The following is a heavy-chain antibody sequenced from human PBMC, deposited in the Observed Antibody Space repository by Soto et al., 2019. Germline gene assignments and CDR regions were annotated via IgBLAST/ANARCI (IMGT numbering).Heavy chain of an antibody. D-gene: IGHD1-26*01. J-gene: IGHJ6*02. Sequence: PSETLSLTCTVSGGSISSGGYYWSWIRQHPGKGLEWIGYIYYSGSTYYNPSLKSRVTISVDTSKNQFSLKLSSVTAADTAVYYCARERIVGATRYYYDLDVWGQGTTVTVSS. CDR3: ARERIVGATRYYYDLDV. CDR1: GGSISSGGYY. V-gene: IGHV4-31*03. CDR2: IYYSGST.